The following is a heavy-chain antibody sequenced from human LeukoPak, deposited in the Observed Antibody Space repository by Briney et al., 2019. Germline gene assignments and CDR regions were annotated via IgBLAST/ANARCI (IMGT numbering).Heavy chain of an antibody. Sequence: ASVKASCKASGYTFTSYGISWVRQAPGQGLEWMGWISAYNGNTNYAQKLQGRVTMTTDTSTSTAYMELRSLRSDDTAVYYCARVALYSSSWYLYYWGQGTLVTVSS. CDR3: ARVALYSSSWYLYY. V-gene: IGHV1-18*01. J-gene: IGHJ4*02. CDR1: GYTFTSYG. D-gene: IGHD6-13*01. CDR2: ISAYNGNT.